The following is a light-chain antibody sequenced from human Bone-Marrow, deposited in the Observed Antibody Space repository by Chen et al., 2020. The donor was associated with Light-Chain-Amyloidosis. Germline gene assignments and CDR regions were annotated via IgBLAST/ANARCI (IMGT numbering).Light chain of an antibody. V-gene: IGKV1-5*03. CDR3: QQYNSHSTYT. Sequence: DIQMTQSPSTLSASVGDRVTITCRASQSISSWLAWYQQKPGKAPKLLIYKASSLESGVPSRFRGSGSGTEFTLTISSLQPDDLATYYCQQYNSHSTYTFGQGTKLEIK. CDR2: KAS. CDR1: QSISSW. J-gene: IGKJ2*01.